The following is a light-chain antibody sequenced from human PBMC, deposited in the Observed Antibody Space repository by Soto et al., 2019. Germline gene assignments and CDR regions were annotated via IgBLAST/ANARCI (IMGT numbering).Light chain of an antibody. CDR2: EVG. V-gene: IGLV2-14*01. CDR3: TSYATATLDV. Sequence: QSVLTQPASVSGFLGQSVTISCSGISGAVGGFDYVSWYQHHPGKAPKLLIYEVGNRPSGISHRFSGSKSGNTASLTISGLQADDEADYYCTSYATATLDVFGPGTKLTVL. J-gene: IGLJ1*01. CDR1: SGAVGGFDY.